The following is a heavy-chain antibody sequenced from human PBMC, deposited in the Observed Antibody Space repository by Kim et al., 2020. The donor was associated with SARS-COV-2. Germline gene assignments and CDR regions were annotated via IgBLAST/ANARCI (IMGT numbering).Heavy chain of an antibody. CDR3: AKDKYSGSYPTFDY. CDR2: ISWNSGSI. V-gene: IGHV3-9*01. CDR1: GFTFDDYA. J-gene: IGHJ4*02. D-gene: IGHD1-26*01. Sequence: GGSLRLSCAASGFTFDDYAMHWVRQAPGKGLEWVSGISWNSGSIGYADSVKGRFTISRDNAKNSLYLQMNSLRAEDTALYYCAKDKYSGSYPTFDYWGQG.